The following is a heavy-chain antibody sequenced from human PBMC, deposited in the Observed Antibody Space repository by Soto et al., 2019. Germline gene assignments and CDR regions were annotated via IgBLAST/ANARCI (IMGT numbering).Heavy chain of an antibody. CDR3: AKGIKWLVTAEHFDY. CDR1: GFTFRDYG. Sequence: QVQLVESGGGVVQPGRSLRLSCAASGFTFRDYGMHWVRQAPGKGLEWVAVTSYDGTAAYYADSVKGRFTISKDNSKNTMYLQMNSLSTDDTAVYYSAKGIKWLVTAEHFDYWGQGTLVTVSS. J-gene: IGHJ4*02. CDR2: TSYDGTAA. D-gene: IGHD6-19*01. V-gene: IGHV3-30*18.